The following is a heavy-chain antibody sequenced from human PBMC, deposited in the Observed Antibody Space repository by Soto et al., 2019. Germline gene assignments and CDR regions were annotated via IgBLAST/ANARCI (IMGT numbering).Heavy chain of an antibody. CDR3: ARRYGSAIDY. V-gene: IGHV4-59*08. CDR2: IYYSGST. Sequence: PSETLSLTCTVSGCSLSSYYLSWLRQPPGKGLEWIGYIYYSGSTNYNPSLKSRVTISVDTSKNQFSLKLSSVTAADTAVYYCARRYGSAIDYWGQGTLVTVSS. CDR1: GCSLSSYY. D-gene: IGHD1-26*01. J-gene: IGHJ4*02.